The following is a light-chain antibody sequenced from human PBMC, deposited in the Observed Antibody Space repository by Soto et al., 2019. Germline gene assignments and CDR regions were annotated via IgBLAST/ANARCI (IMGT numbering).Light chain of an antibody. CDR3: QQYASLPLT. V-gene: IGKV1-33*01. CDR1: QDSDKY. CDR2: DAS. J-gene: IGKJ4*01. Sequence: DIQMTQSPSSLSASVGDSVTIXXQASQDSDKYLSWYQQKPGKAPELXIYDASNLETGVPSRFSGSGAGTEFTFTISSLQPEDIATYFCQQYASLPLTFGGGTKVDIK.